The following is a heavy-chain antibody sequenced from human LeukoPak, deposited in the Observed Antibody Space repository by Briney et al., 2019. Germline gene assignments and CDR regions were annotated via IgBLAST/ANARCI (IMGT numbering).Heavy chain of an antibody. D-gene: IGHD2-2*01. CDR2: IIGSGGST. J-gene: IGHJ4*02. Sequence: GGSLRLSCAASGFTFSSYAMSWVRQAPGKGLEWVSAIIGSGGSTYYADSVKGRFTISRDNSKNTLYLQMNSLRAEDTAVYYCAKDWGYCSSSSCSRSTFDYWGQGTLVTVSS. V-gene: IGHV3-23*01. CDR1: GFTFSSYA. CDR3: AKDWGYCSSSSCSRSTFDY.